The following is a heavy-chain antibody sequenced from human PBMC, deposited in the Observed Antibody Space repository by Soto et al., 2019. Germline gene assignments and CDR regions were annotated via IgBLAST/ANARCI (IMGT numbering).Heavy chain of an antibody. D-gene: IGHD6-19*01. CDR1: GGTIRSPDW. V-gene: IGHV4-4*02. Sequence: SETLCIACGFSGGTIRSPDWWTWFRQPPGKGLEWIGEIFQSGSTNYTPSLESRVTISVDKSKNQFSLTLTSVTAADTAVYFCARGRGRYSSGWSWFDPWGQGILVTVSS. J-gene: IGHJ5*02. CDR3: ARGRGRYSSGWSWFDP. CDR2: IFQSGST.